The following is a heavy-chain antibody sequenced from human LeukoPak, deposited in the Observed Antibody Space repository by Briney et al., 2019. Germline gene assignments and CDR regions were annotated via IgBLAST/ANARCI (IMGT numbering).Heavy chain of an antibody. J-gene: IGHJ5*02. V-gene: IGHV4-59*08. CDR2: IYYSGST. CDR3: ARARWFGETNWFDP. CDR1: GGSISSYY. D-gene: IGHD3-10*01. Sequence: PSETLSLTCTVSGGSISSYYWSWIRQPPGKGLEWIGYIYYSGSTNYNPSLRSRVTISVDTSKNQFSLKLSSVTAADTAVYYCARARWFGETNWFDPWGQGTLVTVSS.